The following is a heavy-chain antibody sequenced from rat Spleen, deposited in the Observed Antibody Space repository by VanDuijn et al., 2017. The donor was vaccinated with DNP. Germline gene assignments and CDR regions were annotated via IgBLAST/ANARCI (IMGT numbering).Heavy chain of an antibody. CDR3: TTGLMYTTDPPFAY. CDR2: ISSGGSST. CDR1: GFTFSNYY. V-gene: IGHV5-27*01. J-gene: IGHJ3*01. D-gene: IGHD1-6*01. Sequence: EVQLVESGGGLVQPGRSLKLSCAASGFTFSNYYMAWVRQAPTKGLGLVAYISSGGSSTYYRDSVKGRFTISRDNAKSTLYLQMDSLRSEDTATYYCTTGLMYTTDPPFAYWGQGTLVTVSS.